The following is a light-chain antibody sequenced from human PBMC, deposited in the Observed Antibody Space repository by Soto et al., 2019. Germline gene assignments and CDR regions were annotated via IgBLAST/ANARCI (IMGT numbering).Light chain of an antibody. CDR3: QQYDSYSYT. CDR1: QSINSR. CDR2: KAS. V-gene: IGKV1-5*03. J-gene: IGKJ2*01. Sequence: IQMTQSPSTLSASVGDRVTITCRASQSINSRLAWYQQKPGKAPNLLIYKASTLQSGIPSRFSGSGSGTEFTLTISSLQPDDFETYYCQQYDSYSYTFGQGTKVDIK.